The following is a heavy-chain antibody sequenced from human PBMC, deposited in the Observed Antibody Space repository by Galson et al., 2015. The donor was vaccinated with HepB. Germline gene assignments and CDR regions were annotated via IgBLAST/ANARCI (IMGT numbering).Heavy chain of an antibody. CDR1: GFIFSNYF. CDR2: ISYDGSNS. D-gene: IGHD3-10*01. J-gene: IGHJ4*02. CDR3: ARQLRQLYGSGGPAY. V-gene: IGHV3-30*14. Sequence: SLRLSCAASGFIFSNYFMHWVRQAPGKGLEWVTTISYDGSNSYYADSVKGRFTISRDDSTNTLYFQMNSLRTEDTGIYYCARQLRQLYGSGGPAYWGQGTLVTVSS.